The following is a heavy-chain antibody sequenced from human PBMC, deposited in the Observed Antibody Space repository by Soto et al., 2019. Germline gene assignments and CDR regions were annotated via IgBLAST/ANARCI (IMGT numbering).Heavy chain of an antibody. V-gene: IGHV3-7*01. CDR2: IKDDGSEI. Sequence: GSLRLSCAVSGFNVMSYWMSWVRQAPGKGLEWVASIKDDGSEIYYLQSVRGRFTISRDSAGNALHLAMNYMSAEDTGVYFCARDIGFDYVNWGQGTLVTVSS. J-gene: IGHJ4*02. CDR3: ARDIGFDYVN. D-gene: IGHD5-12*01. CDR1: GFNVMSYW.